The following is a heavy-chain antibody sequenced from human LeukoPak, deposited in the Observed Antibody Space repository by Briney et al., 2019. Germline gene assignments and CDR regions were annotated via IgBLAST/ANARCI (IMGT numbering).Heavy chain of an antibody. CDR1: GYSFTNYW. Sequence: GESLKISCKGSGYSFTNYWIGWVRQMPGKGLEWMGIIYPADSDTRYSPSFQGQVTISADKSISTAYLQWSSLKASDTAMYYCARLNSVAARSSTGWFDPWGQGTLVTVSS. D-gene: IGHD2-15*01. V-gene: IGHV5-51*01. J-gene: IGHJ5*02. CDR2: IYPADSDT. CDR3: ARLNSVAARSSTGWFDP.